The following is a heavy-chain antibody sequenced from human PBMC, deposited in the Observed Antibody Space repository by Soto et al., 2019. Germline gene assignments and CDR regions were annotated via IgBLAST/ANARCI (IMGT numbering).Heavy chain of an antibody. Sequence: QVQLQESGPGLVKPSETLSLICRVSGGSISDYYWNWIRQPAGKGLEWIGRLQPSGITNYNPSLRSRVTMSLDPSKNQFALKLRSATAADTAVYYCAGECMVFGVVGFGFDPWGQGTLVTVSS. D-gene: IGHD3-3*01. CDR2: LQPSGIT. V-gene: IGHV4-4*07. CDR3: AGECMVFGVVGFGFDP. J-gene: IGHJ5*02. CDR1: GGSISDYY.